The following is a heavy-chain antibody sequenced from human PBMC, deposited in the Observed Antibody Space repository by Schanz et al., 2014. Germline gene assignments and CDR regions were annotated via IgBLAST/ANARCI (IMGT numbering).Heavy chain of an antibody. V-gene: IGHV4-31*03. D-gene: IGHD3-16*01. J-gene: IGHJ6*02. Sequence: QVQLQESGPGLVKPSQTLSLTCTVSGASISSGGYYWDWIRLLPGKGLEWIGYISYSGSTYFNPSLKSRLPMSVDTSKNQFSLRLSSVTAADTAVYYCARHGGIPYYPMDVWGQGTTXTVSS. CDR3: ARHGGIPYYPMDV. CDR2: ISYSGST. CDR1: GASISSGGYY.